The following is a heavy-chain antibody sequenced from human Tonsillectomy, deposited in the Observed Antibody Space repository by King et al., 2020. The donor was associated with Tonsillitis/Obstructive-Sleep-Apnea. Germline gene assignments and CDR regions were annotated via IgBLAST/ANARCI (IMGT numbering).Heavy chain of an antibody. CDR3: ARNPRWLQSELDY. J-gene: IGHJ4*02. Sequence: VQLVESGAEVKKPGESLKISCKGSGYSFSSYWIGWVRQMPGKGLEWMGIIYPGDSDTRYSPSFQGQVTISADKSISTAYLQWSSLQASDTAMYYCARNPRWLQSELDYWGQGTLVTVSS. CDR1: GYSFSSYW. CDR2: IYPGDSDT. V-gene: IGHV5-51*01. D-gene: IGHD5-24*01.